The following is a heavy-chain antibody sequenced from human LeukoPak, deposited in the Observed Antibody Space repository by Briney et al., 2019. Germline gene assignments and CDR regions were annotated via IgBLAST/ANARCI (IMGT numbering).Heavy chain of an antibody. D-gene: IGHD2-15*01. CDR3: ARGADGVSSNSRGWFDP. Sequence: GGSLRLSCAASGFTFSSYEMNWVRQAPGKGLEWVSYISSSGSTIYYADSVKGRFTISRDNARNSLYLQMNTLRAEDTAVYSCARGADGVSSNSRGWFDPWGQGTLVTVSS. J-gene: IGHJ5*02. CDR1: GFTFSSYE. CDR2: ISSSGSTI. V-gene: IGHV3-48*03.